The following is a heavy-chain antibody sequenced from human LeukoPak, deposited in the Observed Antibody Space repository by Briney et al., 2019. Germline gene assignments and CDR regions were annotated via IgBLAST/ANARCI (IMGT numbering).Heavy chain of an antibody. CDR2: ISYDGSTK. Sequence: PGGSLRLSCAASGFTFSSYGMSWVRQAPGKGLEWVAVISYDGSTKFYEDSVKGRFTISRDNSKNTLYLQMNSLRTEDTAVYYCAKISNSRTNWFDPWGQGTLVTVSS. CDR1: GFTFSSYG. CDR3: AKISNSRTNWFDP. V-gene: IGHV3-30*18. D-gene: IGHD2/OR15-2a*01. J-gene: IGHJ5*02.